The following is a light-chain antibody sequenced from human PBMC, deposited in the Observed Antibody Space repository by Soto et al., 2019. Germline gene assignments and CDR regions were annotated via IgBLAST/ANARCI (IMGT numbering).Light chain of an antibody. CDR3: QQFSSYPLT. Sequence: ENVLTQSPGTLSLSPGERATLSCRASQTVSSTYLAWYQQKPGQAPRLLIYDASSRATGIPDRFSGGGSGTDFTLTISRLEPEDFAVYYCQQFSSYPLTFGGGTKVDIK. V-gene: IGKV3-20*01. CDR2: DAS. CDR1: QTVSSTY. J-gene: IGKJ4*01.